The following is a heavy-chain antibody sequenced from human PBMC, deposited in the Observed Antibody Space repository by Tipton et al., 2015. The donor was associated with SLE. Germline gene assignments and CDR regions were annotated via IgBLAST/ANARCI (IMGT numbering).Heavy chain of an antibody. CDR2: IYYSGST. Sequence: TLSLTCTVSGGSISSHYWSWIRQPPGKGLEWIGYIYYSGSTNYNPSLKSRVTISVDTSKNQFSLKLSSVTAADTAVYYCARHGYSSPYYYYYMDVWGKGTTVTVSS. D-gene: IGHD6-13*01. CDR1: GGSISSHY. J-gene: IGHJ6*03. V-gene: IGHV4-59*08. CDR3: ARHGYSSPYYYYYMDV.